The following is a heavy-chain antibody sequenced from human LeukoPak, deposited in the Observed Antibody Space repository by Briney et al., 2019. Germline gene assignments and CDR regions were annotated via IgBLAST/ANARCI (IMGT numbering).Heavy chain of an antibody. CDR3: TRGSHSYGPFGY. V-gene: IGHV3-48*03. CDR2: ISSSGRTI. J-gene: IGHJ4*02. Sequence: HSGGSLRLSCAASAFTFSTYEMNWVRQAPGTGLEWVSYISSSGRTIYYADSVKGRFTISRDNAKNSLYLQMNSLRAEDTAVYYCTRGSHSYGPFGYWGQGTLVTVSS. D-gene: IGHD5-18*01. CDR1: AFTFSTYE.